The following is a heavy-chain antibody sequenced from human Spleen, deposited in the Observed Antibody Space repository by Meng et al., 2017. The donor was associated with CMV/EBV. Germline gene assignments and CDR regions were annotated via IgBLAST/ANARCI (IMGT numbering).Heavy chain of an antibody. D-gene: IGHD3-9*01. V-gene: IGHV3-74*01. CDR3: ARTCTIFSDY. CDR1: GCTFSSCW. J-gene: IGHJ4*02. CDR2: IICDGGTI. Sequence: LSCAASGCTFSSCWLYSVRHAPGKGRVWVSRIICDGGTITYAPSVKSRFTISRDKAKNTLSLKMNSLSAEDTAVYYCARTCTIFSDYWGQGTLVTVSS.